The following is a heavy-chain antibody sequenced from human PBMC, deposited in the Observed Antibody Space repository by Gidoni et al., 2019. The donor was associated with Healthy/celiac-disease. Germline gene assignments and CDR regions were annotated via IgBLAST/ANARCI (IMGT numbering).Heavy chain of an antibody. J-gene: IGHJ2*01. CDR2: IIPIFGTA. Sequence: QVQLVQSGAEVKKPGSSVTVSCKASGGTFSSYAISWVRQAPGQGLEWMGGIIPIFGTANYAQKFQGRVTITADESTSTAYMELSSLRSEDTAVYYCAREDATVTARSWYFDLWGRGTLVTVSS. CDR1: GGTFSSYA. CDR3: AREDATVTARSWYFDL. V-gene: IGHV1-69*01. D-gene: IGHD4-17*01.